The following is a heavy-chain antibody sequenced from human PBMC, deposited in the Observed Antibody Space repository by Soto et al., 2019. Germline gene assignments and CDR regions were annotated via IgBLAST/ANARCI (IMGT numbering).Heavy chain of an antibody. J-gene: IGHJ4*02. D-gene: IGHD1-1*01. CDR1: GFNFYDYH. CDR3: AKYWAKLALDGLAY. Sequence: EVQLLESGGGSVQPGGSLRLSCEASGFNFYDYHMGWVRQAPGKGREWVSAISGGGTTYYADSLQGRFTVPRDNSKRTVFLHLTRLTGEDTALYSVAKYWAKLALDGLAYWGKGALVTVSS. CDR2: ISGGGTT. V-gene: IGHV3-23*01.